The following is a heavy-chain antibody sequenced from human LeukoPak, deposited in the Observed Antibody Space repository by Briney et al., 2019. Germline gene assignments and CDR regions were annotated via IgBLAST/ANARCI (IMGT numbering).Heavy chain of an antibody. CDR2: TYYRSRWHN. Sequence: SQTLSLTCAISGDSVSSNSATWNWIRQSPSRGLEWLGRTYYRSRWHNDYAVSVRSRITINPDTSKYQFSLQLNSVTPEDTAVYYCARGTPWAFDIWGQGAMVTVSS. D-gene: IGHD1-14*01. J-gene: IGHJ3*02. V-gene: IGHV6-1*01. CDR3: ARGTPWAFDI. CDR1: GDSVSSNSAT.